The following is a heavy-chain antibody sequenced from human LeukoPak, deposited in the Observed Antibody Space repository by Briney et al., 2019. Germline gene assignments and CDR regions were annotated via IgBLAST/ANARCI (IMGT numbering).Heavy chain of an antibody. D-gene: IGHD1-14*01. Sequence: ASVKVSCKASGYTFSGYYMHWVRQAPGQGLEWMGWISPYNGNTNYAQKFQGRVTMTTDTSTSTAYMELRSLRSDDTAVYYCARVEPPGAFDIWGQGTMVTVSS. J-gene: IGHJ3*02. V-gene: IGHV1-18*04. CDR1: GYTFSGYY. CDR2: ISPYNGNT. CDR3: ARVEPPGAFDI.